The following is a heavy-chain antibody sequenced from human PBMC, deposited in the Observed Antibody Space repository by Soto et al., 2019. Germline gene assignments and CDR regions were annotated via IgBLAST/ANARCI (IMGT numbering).Heavy chain of an antibody. CDR2: IYYSGST. D-gene: IGHD3-22*01. Sequence: QVQLQESGPGLVKPSETLSLTCTVSGGSISSYYWSWIRQPPGKGLEWIGYIYYSGSTNYNPSLQSRVTISVDTSKNQFSLKLSAVTAADTAVYYCARADSSCYHSHYYYGMDVWGQGTTVTVSS. J-gene: IGHJ6*02. CDR3: ARADSSCYHSHYYYGMDV. CDR1: GGSISSYY. V-gene: IGHV4-59*01.